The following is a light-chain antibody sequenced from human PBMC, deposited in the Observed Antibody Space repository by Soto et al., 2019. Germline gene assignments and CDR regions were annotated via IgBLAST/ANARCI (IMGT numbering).Light chain of an antibody. V-gene: IGKV3-20*01. CDR3: QQYGSLPWT. CDR1: QSVSSSY. CDR2: GAS. Sequence: EIVLTQSPGTLSLSPGERATLSCRASQSVSSSYLAWYQQKLGQAPRLLIYGASSRATGIPDRFSGSGSATDFTLTISRLAPEDLAVYYCQQYGSLPWTFGQGTKVEI. J-gene: IGKJ1*01.